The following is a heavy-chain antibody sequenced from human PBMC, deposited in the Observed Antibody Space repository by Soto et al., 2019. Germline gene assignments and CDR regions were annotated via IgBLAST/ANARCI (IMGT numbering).Heavy chain of an antibody. Sequence: SETLSLTCTVSGGSINSVDYYWSWIRQPPGKGLEWIGHIYDSGKTYSNPSLKSQVTISVDTSKSQFSLKLTSVTAADTAVYYCARGPTTDKVDFWGQGTLVTVS. CDR1: GGSINSVDYY. V-gene: IGHV4-30-4*01. D-gene: IGHD4-4*01. CDR2: IYDSGKT. CDR3: ARGPTTDKVDF. J-gene: IGHJ4*02.